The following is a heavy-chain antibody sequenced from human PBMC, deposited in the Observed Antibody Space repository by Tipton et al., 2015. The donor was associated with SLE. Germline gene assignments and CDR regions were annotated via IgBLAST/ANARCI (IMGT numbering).Heavy chain of an antibody. CDR1: GFTFSSYW. Sequence: SLRLSCAASGFTFSSYWMHWVRQAPGTGLVWVSRINSDGSSTAYADSVQGRFTISRDNAKNSLYLQMNSLRAEDTAVYYCARDPHPLTGYYPDFDYWGQGTLVTVSS. V-gene: IGHV3-74*01. CDR2: INSDGSST. J-gene: IGHJ4*02. CDR3: ARDPHPLTGYYPDFDY. D-gene: IGHD3-9*01.